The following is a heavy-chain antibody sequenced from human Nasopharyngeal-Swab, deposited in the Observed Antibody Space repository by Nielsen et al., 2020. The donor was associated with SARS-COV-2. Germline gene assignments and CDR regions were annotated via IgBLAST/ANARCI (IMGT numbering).Heavy chain of an antibody. Sequence: GGSLRLSCAASGFTFSSYAIHWVRQAPGKGLEWVAVISYDGSNKYYADSVKGRFTISRDNSKNTLYLQMNSLRAEDTAVYYCARDASPMSDHPGAFDIWGQGTMVTVSS. CDR1: GFTFSSYA. J-gene: IGHJ3*02. D-gene: IGHD3-22*01. CDR2: ISYDGSNK. CDR3: ARDASPMSDHPGAFDI. V-gene: IGHV3-30-3*01.